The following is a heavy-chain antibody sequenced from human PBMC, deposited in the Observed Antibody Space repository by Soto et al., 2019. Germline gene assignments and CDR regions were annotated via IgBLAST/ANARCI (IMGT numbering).Heavy chain of an antibody. J-gene: IGHJ3*02. CDR3: ARGDYYDSSGPFSDAFDI. D-gene: IGHD3-22*01. V-gene: IGHV3-7*04. Sequence: GGSLRLSCAASGFTLNNYVIHWVRQAPGKGLEWVANIKPDGSEKWYVDSVKGRFTISRDNAKNSLYLQMNSLRAEDTAVYYCARGDYYDSSGPFSDAFDIWGQGTMVTVSS. CDR2: IKPDGSEK. CDR1: GFTLNNYV.